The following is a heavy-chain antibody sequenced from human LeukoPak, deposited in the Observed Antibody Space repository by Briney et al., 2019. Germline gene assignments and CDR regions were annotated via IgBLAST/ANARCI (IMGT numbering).Heavy chain of an antibody. CDR3: AKAPYSGGWRDFDS. CDR1: GFSFSSYA. Sequence: GGSLRLSWAASGFSFSSYAMNWVRQAPGEGLEWVSAITGSGDSTYYADSVKGRFTISRDNSKYTPYLQMNSLRAEDTAVYYCAKAPYSGGWRDFDSWGQGTLVTVSS. V-gene: IGHV3-23*01. CDR2: ITGSGDST. J-gene: IGHJ4*02. D-gene: IGHD6-19*01.